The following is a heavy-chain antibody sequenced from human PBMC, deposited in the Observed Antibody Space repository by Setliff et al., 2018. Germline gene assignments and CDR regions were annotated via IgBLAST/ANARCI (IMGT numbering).Heavy chain of an antibody. V-gene: IGHV1-69*13. D-gene: IGHD2-2*02. CDR1: GGTFSSYA. Sequence: SVKVSCKASGGTFSSYAISWVRQAPGQGLEWMGGIIPIFGPANYAQKFQGRVTITADESTSTAYMELSSLRSEDTAVYYCARDSRGLVPAAIEGSYYYYGMDVWGQGTTVTVSS. CDR2: IIPIFGPA. CDR3: ARDSRGLVPAAIEGSYYYYGMDV. J-gene: IGHJ6*02.